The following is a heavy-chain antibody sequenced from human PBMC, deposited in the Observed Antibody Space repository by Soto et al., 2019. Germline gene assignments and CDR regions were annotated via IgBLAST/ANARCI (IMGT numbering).Heavy chain of an antibody. Sequence: EVQLLESGGGLVQPGGSLRLSCAASGFTFSSYAMSWVRQAPGKGLEWVSAISGSGVSTYYADSVKGRFTISRDNSKNTLYLQMNSLRAEDTAVYYCAKEGLVGVVNGIFDYWCQGTLVTVSS. V-gene: IGHV3-23*01. CDR3: AKEGLVGVVNGIFDY. D-gene: IGHD3-3*01. CDR1: GFTFSSYA. J-gene: IGHJ4*02. CDR2: ISGSGVST.